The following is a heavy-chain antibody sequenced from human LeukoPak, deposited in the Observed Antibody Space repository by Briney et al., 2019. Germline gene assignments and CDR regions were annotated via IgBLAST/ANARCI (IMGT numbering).Heavy chain of an antibody. CDR1: GFTFSSYA. CDR2: ISGSGGST. CDR3: AKGSSSPPLNYYYYYMDV. Sequence: GGSLRLSCAASGFTFSSYAMSWVRQAPGKGLEWVSAISGSGGSTYYADSVKGRFTISRDNSKNTLYLQMNNLRAEDTAVYYCAKGSSSPPLNYYYYYMDVWGKGTTVTVSS. V-gene: IGHV3-23*01. J-gene: IGHJ6*03. D-gene: IGHD6-13*01.